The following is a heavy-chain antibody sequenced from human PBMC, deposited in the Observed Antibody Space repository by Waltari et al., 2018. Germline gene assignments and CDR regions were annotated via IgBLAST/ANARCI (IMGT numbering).Heavy chain of an antibody. Sequence: SGFTFSSYGMNWVRQAPGKGLEWIAHITSSSGTIDYTESVKGRFTISRDNAKNSLFLHMNSVRDEDTAIYYCARDQYGTSDFDHWGQGTTVTVSS. D-gene: IGHD6-6*01. CDR3: ARDQYGTSDFDH. CDR2: ITSSSGTI. J-gene: IGHJ4*03. V-gene: IGHV3-48*02. CDR1: GFTFSSYG.